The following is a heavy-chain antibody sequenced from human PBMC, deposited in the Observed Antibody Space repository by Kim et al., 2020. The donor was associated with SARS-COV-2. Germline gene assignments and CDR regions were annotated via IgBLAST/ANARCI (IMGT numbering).Heavy chain of an antibody. J-gene: IGHJ6*02. CDR1: GGSVSSGSYY. CDR3: ARYPLADYYYGMDV. Sequence: SETLSLTCTVSGGSVSSGSYYWSWIRQPPGKGLEWIGYIYYSGSTNYNPSLKSRVTISVDTSKNQFSLKLSSVTAADTAVYYCARYPLADYYYGMDVWGQGTTVTVSS. V-gene: IGHV4-61*01. CDR2: IYYSGST.